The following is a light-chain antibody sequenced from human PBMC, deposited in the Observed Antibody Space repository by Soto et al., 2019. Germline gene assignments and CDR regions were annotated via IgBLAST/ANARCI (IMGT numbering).Light chain of an antibody. CDR1: SSNIGSNT. V-gene: IGLV1-44*01. CDR3: AAWDDSLNAGV. CDR2: SNN. Sequence: QSVLTQPPSASGTPGQRVTISCCGSSSNIGSNTVNWYQQLPGTAPKLLIYSNNQRPSGVPDRFSGSRSGTSASLAISGLQSEDEADYYCAAWDDSLNAGVFGGGTKLTVL. J-gene: IGLJ3*02.